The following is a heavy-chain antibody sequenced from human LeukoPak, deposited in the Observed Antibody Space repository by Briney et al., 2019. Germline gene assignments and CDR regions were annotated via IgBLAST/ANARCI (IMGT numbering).Heavy chain of an antibody. CDR3: ALTHYDFWSGYSDGMDV. D-gene: IGHD3-3*01. J-gene: IGHJ6*02. CDR2: INSDGSST. V-gene: IGHV3-74*01. Sequence: RSGGSVSLSCAPSGFTFSSYWMQWARQPPGRGLVWVSCINSDGSSTSYADSVKGRLTLSRDNAKDTLYLQMNSLRAEDTAVYYCALTHYDFWSGYSDGMDVWGQGTTVTVSS. CDR1: GFTFSSYW.